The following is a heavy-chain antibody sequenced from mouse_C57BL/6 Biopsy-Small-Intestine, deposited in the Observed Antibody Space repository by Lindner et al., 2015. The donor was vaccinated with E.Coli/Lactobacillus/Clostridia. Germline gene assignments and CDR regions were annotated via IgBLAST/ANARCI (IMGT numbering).Heavy chain of an antibody. CDR3: ARGLGYCSSTSYYPQYGSDI. V-gene: IGHV1-7*01. Sequence: SVKVSCKASGYTFTTYGIAWVRQTPGQGLKYLGWISVSNGNTNYAQEFYDRVILTTDTSTSTAYMELRSLRTDDTAVYYCARGLGYCSSTSYYPQYGSDIWGQGTMVTVSS. CDR2: ISVSNGNT. J-gene: IGHJ3*01. CDR1: GYTFTTYG. D-gene: IGHD1-1*01.